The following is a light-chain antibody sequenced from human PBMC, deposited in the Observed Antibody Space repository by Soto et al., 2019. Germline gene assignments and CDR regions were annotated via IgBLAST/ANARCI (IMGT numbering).Light chain of an antibody. CDR2: GAS. V-gene: IGKV3-20*01. Sequence: EIVLTQSPGTLSFSPGERATLSCRASQSVSSNLAWYQQKPGQAPRLLIYGASTRATGIPARFSGSGSGTDFTLTISRLEPEDFAVYYCHQYGSSPPITFGQGTRLEIK. CDR1: QSVSSN. J-gene: IGKJ5*01. CDR3: HQYGSSPPIT.